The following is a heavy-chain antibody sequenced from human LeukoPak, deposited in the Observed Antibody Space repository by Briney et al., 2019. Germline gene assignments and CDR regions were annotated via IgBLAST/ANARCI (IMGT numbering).Heavy chain of an antibody. CDR2: IYTSGST. Sequence: PSETLSLTCTVSGGSISSGSSYWSWVRQPAGKGLEWIGRIYTSGSTNYNPSLKRRVTISVDTSKNQFSLKLSSVTAADTAVYYCAREGATGGTYNWFDPWGQGTLVTVSS. CDR3: AREGATGGTYNWFDP. V-gene: IGHV4-61*02. J-gene: IGHJ5*02. D-gene: IGHD1-1*01. CDR1: GGSISSGSSY.